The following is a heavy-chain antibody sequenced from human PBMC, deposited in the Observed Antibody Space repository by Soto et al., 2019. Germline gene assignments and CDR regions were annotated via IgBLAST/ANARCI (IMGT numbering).Heavy chain of an antibody. V-gene: IGHV3-74*01. CDR2: MFTDVSTT. Sequence: GGSLSLSCAAYGFSFSGFWMHWVRQAPGKGLVWVSRMFTDVSTTYYADSVKGRFTISRDNAKSTLYLQMNSLRDEDTAVYYCVRGNTGYGNFDSWGQGTLVTVSS. J-gene: IGHJ4*02. CDR1: GFSFSGFW. CDR3: VRGNTGYGNFDS. D-gene: IGHD5-12*01.